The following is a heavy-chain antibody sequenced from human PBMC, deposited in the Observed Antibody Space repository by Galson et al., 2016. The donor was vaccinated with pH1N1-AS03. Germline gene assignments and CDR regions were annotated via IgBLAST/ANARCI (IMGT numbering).Heavy chain of an antibody. CDR2: ISNDGRNK. Sequence: SLRLSCAASGFPFSTYAMHWVRQAPGKGLEWVAVISNDGRNKIYADSVKGRLTISRDSSKNILYLEMNSLRAEDTAVYHCARASRWLQIGFDYWGQGTLVTVSS. V-gene: IGHV3-30-3*01. J-gene: IGHJ4*02. CDR1: GFPFSTYA. D-gene: IGHD5-24*01. CDR3: ARASRWLQIGFDY.